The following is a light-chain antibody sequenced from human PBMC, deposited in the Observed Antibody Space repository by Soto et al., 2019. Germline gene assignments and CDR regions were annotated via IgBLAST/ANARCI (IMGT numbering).Light chain of an antibody. CDR2: DAT. CDR1: QSIDTY. CDR3: QQNFNFPRT. J-gene: IGKJ2*01. V-gene: IGKV1-39*01. Sequence: IQITLYPYSLAASVVDRLTITCRASQSIDTYLSGDQHNPGTAPKVLIYDATYLQDGVQSRFSGTGSGADFTLTISSLQPEDFATYYCQQNFNFPRTFGQGTKVDI.